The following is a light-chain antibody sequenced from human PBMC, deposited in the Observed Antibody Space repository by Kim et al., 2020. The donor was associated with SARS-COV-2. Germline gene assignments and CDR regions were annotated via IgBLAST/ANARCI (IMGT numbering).Light chain of an antibody. Sequence: GQSITISCTGTSSDVGGYNYVSWYQQHPGKVPKLMIYNVSNRPSGVSNRFSGSKSGNTASLTISGLQAEDEADYYCSSYTSSSTLVFGGGTQLTVL. CDR2: NVS. CDR3: SSYTSSSTLV. CDR1: SSDVGGYNY. V-gene: IGLV2-14*03. J-gene: IGLJ2*01.